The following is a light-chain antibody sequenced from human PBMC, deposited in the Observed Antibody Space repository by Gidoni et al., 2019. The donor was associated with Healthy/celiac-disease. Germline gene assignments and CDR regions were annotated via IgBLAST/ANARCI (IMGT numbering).Light chain of an antibody. CDR2: DAS. CDR1: QDISNY. CDR3: QQYDNSYT. Sequence: DIQLTQSPSSLSASVGDRVTITCQASQDISNYLNWYQQKPGKAPKLLIYDASNLETGVPSRFSGSGSGTDLTFTISSLQPEDIATYYCQQYDNSYTFXQXTKLEIK. J-gene: IGKJ2*01. V-gene: IGKV1-33*01.